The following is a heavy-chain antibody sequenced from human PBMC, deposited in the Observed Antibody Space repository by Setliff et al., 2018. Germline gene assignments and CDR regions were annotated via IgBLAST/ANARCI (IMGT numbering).Heavy chain of an antibody. J-gene: IGHJ4*02. CDR2: ISGSGGST. CDR3: ARRFGGYCSGGSCWRYYFDY. CDR1: GFTFSSYA. Sequence: PGGSLRLSCAASGFTFSSYAMSWVRQAPGKGLEWVSAISGSGGSTYYADSVKGRFTISRDNSKNTLYLQMNSLRAEDTAVYYCARRFGGYCSGGSCWRYYFDYWGQGTLVTVSS. D-gene: IGHD2-15*01. V-gene: IGHV3-23*01.